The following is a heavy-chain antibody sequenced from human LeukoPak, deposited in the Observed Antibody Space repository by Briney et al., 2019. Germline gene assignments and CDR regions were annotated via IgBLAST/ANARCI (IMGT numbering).Heavy chain of an antibody. Sequence: PSETLSLTCAVYGGSFSGYYWGWIRQPPGKGLEWIGEINHSGSTNYNPSLKSRVTISVDTSKNQFSLKLSSVTAADTAVYCCARAVSEYGGFDYWGQGTLVTVSS. V-gene: IGHV4-34*01. CDR2: INHSGST. J-gene: IGHJ4*02. D-gene: IGHD1-14*01. CDR3: ARAVSEYGGFDY. CDR1: GGSFSGYY.